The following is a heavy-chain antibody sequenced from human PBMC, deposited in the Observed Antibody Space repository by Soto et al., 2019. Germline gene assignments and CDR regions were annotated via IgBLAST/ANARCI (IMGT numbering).Heavy chain of an antibody. CDR3: ARPRLTIFGDVILPEYFDF. CDR1: GYSFRSHW. V-gene: IGHV5-51*01. Sequence: GESLKISCKTSGYSFRSHWIGWVRQMPGKGLEWMGIIFPGDSDTRYSPSFQGQVTMSADKSTSTAYLQWSSLRASDTAIYYCARPRLTIFGDVILPEYFDFWGLGTPVTVSS. J-gene: IGHJ4*02. CDR2: IFPGDSDT. D-gene: IGHD3-3*01.